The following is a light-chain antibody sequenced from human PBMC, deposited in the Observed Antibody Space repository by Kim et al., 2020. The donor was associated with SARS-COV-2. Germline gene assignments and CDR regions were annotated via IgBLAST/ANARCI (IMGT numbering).Light chain of an antibody. CDR2: DVS. V-gene: IGLV2-14*03. CDR3: SSYTSSSHVV. CDR1: SSDVGGYNY. J-gene: IGLJ2*01. Sequence: GQSFTSSCTGTSSDVGGYNYVSWYQQHPGKAPKLMIYDVSNRPSGVSNRFSGSKSGNTASLTISGLQAEDEADYYCSSYTSSSHVVFGGGTQLTVL.